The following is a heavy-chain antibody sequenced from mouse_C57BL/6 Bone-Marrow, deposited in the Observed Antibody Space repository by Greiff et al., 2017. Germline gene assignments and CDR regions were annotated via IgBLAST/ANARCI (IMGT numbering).Heavy chain of an antibody. CDR1: GYTFTDYY. Sequence: VQRVESGAELVRPGASVKLSCKASGYTFTDYYINWVKQRPGQGLEWIARIYPGSGNTYYNEKFKGKATLTAEKSSSTAYMQLSSLTSEDSAVYFCARDDGYYVWFAYWGQGTLVTVSA. CDR2: IYPGSGNT. CDR3: ARDDGYYVWFAY. J-gene: IGHJ3*01. D-gene: IGHD2-3*01. V-gene: IGHV1-76*01.